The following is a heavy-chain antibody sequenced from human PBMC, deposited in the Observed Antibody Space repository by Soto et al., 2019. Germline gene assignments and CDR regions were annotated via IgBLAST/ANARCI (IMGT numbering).Heavy chain of an antibody. Sequence: SETLSLTCTVSGGSISSGGYYWSWIRQHPGKGLEWIGYIYYSGSTYYNPSLKSRVTISVDTSKNQFSLKLSSVTAADTAVYYCPRDYHFSSGYYTDYYGMDVWGQGTPVTFSS. CDR2: IYYSGST. J-gene: IGHJ6*02. D-gene: IGHD3-3*01. CDR3: PRDYHFSSGYYTDYYGMDV. V-gene: IGHV4-31*03. CDR1: GGSISSGGYY.